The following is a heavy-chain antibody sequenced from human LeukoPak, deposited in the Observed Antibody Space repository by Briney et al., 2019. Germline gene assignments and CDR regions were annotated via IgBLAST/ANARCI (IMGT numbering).Heavy chain of an antibody. D-gene: IGHD4-17*01. CDR2: IYYSGST. V-gene: IGHV4-39*01. Sequence: SETLSLTCTVSGGSISSSSYYWGWIRQPPGKGLEWIGSIYYSGSTYYNPSLKSRVTISVDTSKNQFSLKLSSVTAADTSVYYCARARGDYGRSFDYWGQGTLVTVSS. CDR3: ARARGDYGRSFDY. J-gene: IGHJ4*02. CDR1: GGSISSSSYY.